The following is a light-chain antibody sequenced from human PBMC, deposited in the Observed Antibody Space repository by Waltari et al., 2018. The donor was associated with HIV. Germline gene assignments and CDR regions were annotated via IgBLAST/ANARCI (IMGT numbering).Light chain of an antibody. Sequence: QSVLTQPPSASGTPGPRVTISCPGSSSNIETDIVYWYQQLTGAAPRLHIFKDTPRPSGVPARFTGCKSGSSSSLAISGLLSEDEAEYFCVGWDSRLSGYVVGSGTKVTVL. CDR3: VGWDSRLSGYV. CDR1: SSNIETDI. V-gene: IGLV1-47*01. J-gene: IGLJ1*01. CDR2: KDT.